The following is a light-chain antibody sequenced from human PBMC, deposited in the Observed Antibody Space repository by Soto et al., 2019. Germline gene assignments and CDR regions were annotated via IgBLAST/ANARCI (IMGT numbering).Light chain of an antibody. V-gene: IGKV1-5*03. J-gene: IGKJ1*01. CDR1: QSFTKW. CDR3: QNYDCISSTT. CDR2: EAS. Sequence: DIQMTQSPSTLAASVGDRVTITCRASQSFTKWWAWYQQKPGKATQLLIYEASRLKIGVPSRFIGSESGTEFTLFISSLQPDYFATYYFQNYDCISSTTFGQGTKVEIK.